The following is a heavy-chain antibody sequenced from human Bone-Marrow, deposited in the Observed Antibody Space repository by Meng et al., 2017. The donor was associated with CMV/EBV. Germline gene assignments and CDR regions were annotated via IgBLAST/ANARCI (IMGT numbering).Heavy chain of an antibody. V-gene: IGHV3-74*01. CDR1: GFTFSSYW. D-gene: IGHD2-2*01. Sequence: GESLKISCAASGFTFSSYWMHWVRQAPGKGLVWVSRINSDGSSTSYADSVKGRFTISRDNSKNKMYLQMNSLRAEDTAVYYCARVLSSTTYIQYDAFDIWGQGTMVTVSS. J-gene: IGHJ3*02. CDR3: ARVLSSTTYIQYDAFDI. CDR2: INSDGSST.